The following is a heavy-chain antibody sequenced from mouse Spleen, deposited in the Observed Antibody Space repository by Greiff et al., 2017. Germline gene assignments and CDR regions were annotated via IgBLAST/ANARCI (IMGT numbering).Heavy chain of an antibody. CDR1: GYSFTSYY. Sequence: EVQLQQSGPELMKPGASVKISCKASGYSFTSYYMHWVKQSHGKSLEWIGYIDPFNGGTSYNQKFKGKATLTVDKSSSTAYMHLSSLTSEDSAVYYCARPEIYYGNSYYAMDYWGQGASVTVSS. CDR2: IDPFNGGT. J-gene: IGHJ4*01. D-gene: IGHD2-1*01. V-gene: IGHV1-28*01. CDR3: ARPEIYYGNSYYAMDY.